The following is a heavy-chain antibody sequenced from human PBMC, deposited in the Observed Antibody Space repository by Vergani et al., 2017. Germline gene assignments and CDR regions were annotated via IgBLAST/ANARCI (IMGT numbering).Heavy chain of an antibody. D-gene: IGHD3-10*01. V-gene: IGHV4-38-2*01. J-gene: IGHJ4*02. CDR3: ARLFYGSGSYAPIDY. Sequence: QVQLQESGPGLVKPSETLSLTCAVSGYSISSGYYWGWIRQPPGKGLEWTGSIYHSGSTYYNPSLKSRVTISVDTSKNQFSLKLSSVTAADTAVYYCARLFYGSGSYAPIDYWGQGTLVTVSS. CDR1: GYSISSGYY. CDR2: IYHSGST.